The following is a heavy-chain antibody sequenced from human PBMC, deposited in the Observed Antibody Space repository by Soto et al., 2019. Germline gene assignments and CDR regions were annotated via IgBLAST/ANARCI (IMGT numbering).Heavy chain of an antibody. Sequence: QVQLQESGPGLVKPSETLSLTCTVSGGSISSYYWSWIRQPPGKGLEWIGYIYYSGSTNYNPSLKSRVTTSVDTYKNQLPLKLSSGSAADTAVYYCARIYSGSGSYLYYYYYMDVWGKGTTVTVSS. CDR3: ARIYSGSGSYLYYYYYMDV. D-gene: IGHD3-10*01. CDR2: IYYSGST. V-gene: IGHV4-59*01. CDR1: GGSISSYY. J-gene: IGHJ6*03.